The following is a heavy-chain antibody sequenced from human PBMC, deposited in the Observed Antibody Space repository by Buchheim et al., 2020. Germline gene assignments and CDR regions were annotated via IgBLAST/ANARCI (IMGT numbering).Heavy chain of an antibody. D-gene: IGHD2-8*01. CDR1: GFTFSSSW. J-gene: IGHJ2*01. CDR3: AKLMRGPWNFDL. Sequence: EVQLVESGGGLVQPGGSLRLSCVASGFTFSSSWMRWVRQVPGKGLEWVANINQDGGEKSYVTSVKGRITISRDNGKNSVYLQLSSLRVEDTAVYYCAKLMRGPWNFDLWGRGTL. CDR2: INQDGGEK. V-gene: IGHV3-7*01.